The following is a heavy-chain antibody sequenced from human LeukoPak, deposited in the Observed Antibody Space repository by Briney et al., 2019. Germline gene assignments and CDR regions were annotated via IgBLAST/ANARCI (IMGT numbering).Heavy chain of an antibody. J-gene: IGHJ4*02. CDR3: ARQYINSSPFDY. V-gene: IGHV5-51*01. CDR1: GYSFTNFW. Sequence: GESLKISCKGSGYSFTNFWIGWVRQMPGKGLEWMGVISPGDSGIRYSPSFQGQVTISVDKSISTAYLQWSSLKASDSAMYYCARQYINSSPFDYWGQGTLVTVSS. CDR2: ISPGDSGI. D-gene: IGHD6-6*01.